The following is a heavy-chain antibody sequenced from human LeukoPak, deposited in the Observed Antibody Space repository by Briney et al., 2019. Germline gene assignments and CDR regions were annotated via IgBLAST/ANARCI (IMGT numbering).Heavy chain of an antibody. V-gene: IGHV3-21*01. CDR3: IRDLFDDYSLDY. J-gene: IGHJ4*02. CDR1: GFTFSTYT. Sequence: GGSLRLSCAASGFTFSTYTMNWVRQAPGKGLEWVSSISSSSSYIYYADSVKGRFTISRDNARNSLYLQMSSLRVEDTAVYYCIRDLFDDYSLDYWGQGALVTVSS. CDR2: ISSSSSYI. D-gene: IGHD3-16*01.